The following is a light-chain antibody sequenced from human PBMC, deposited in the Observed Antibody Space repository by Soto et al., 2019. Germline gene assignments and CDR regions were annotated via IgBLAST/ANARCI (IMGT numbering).Light chain of an antibody. CDR2: DVS. V-gene: IGLV2-14*01. J-gene: IGLJ1*01. Sequence: QSVLTQPASVSGSPEQSITISCTGTSSDVGGYNYVSWYQQHPGEAPKLLIYDVSNRPSGVSNRFSGSKSGNTASLTISGLQAEDEADYYCSSYRSSSTVYVFGTGTKLTVL. CDR3: SSYRSSSTVYV. CDR1: SSDVGGYNY.